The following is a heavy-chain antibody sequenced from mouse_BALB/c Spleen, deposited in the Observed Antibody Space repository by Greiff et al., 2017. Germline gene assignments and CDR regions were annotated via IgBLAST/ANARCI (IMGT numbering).Heavy chain of an antibody. Sequence: EVKLVESGPGLVKPSQSLSLTCTVTGYSITSDYAWNWIRQFPGNKLEWMGYISYSGSTSYNPSLKSRISITRDTSKNQFFLQLNSVTTEDTATYYCASQLGRFRYFDVWGAGTTVTVSS. CDR2: ISYSGST. V-gene: IGHV3-2*02. CDR3: ASQLGRFRYFDV. D-gene: IGHD3-3*01. CDR1: GYSITSDYA. J-gene: IGHJ1*01.